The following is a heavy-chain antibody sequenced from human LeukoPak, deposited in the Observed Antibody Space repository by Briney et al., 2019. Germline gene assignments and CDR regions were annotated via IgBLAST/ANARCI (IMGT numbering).Heavy chain of an antibody. CDR3: ARGYAKVAAVRGSIISGAMYFDS. V-gene: IGHV4-34*01. CDR1: GGSFSGYY. D-gene: IGHD3-10*01. Sequence: SETLSLTCAVYGGSFSGYYCGWIRQPPGKGLEWIGEINHSGSTNNNPTLKSRVTMSVDTSKNQFSLNLTSVTAADTAVYYCARGYAKVAAVRGSIISGAMYFDSWGQGTLVTVSS. J-gene: IGHJ4*02. CDR2: INHSGST.